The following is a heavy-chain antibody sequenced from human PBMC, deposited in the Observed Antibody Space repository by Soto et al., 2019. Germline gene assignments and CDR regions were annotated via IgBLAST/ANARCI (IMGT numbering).Heavy chain of an antibody. V-gene: IGHV3-30-3*01. CDR2: ISYDGSNK. D-gene: IGHD1-1*01. CDR3: AREGWNDAPIDY. CDR1: GFTFSSYA. J-gene: IGHJ4*02. Sequence: PGGSLRLSCAASGFTFSSYAMHWVRQAPGKGLEWVAVISYDGSNKYYADSVKGRFTISRDNSKNTLYLQMNSLRAEDTAVYYCAREGWNDAPIDYWGQGTLVTVSS.